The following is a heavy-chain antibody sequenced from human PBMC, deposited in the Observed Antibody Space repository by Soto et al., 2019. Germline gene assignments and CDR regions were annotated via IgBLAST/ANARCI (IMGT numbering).Heavy chain of an antibody. D-gene: IGHD2-21*01. J-gene: IGHJ1*01. CDR1: GFTFSSYA. CDR3: AKDRPRVSVSGYFQH. Sequence: GGSLRLSCAASGFTFSSYAMSWVRQAPGKGLEWVSAISGSGGSTYYADSVKGRFTISRDNSKTTLYLQMNSLRAEDTAVYYCAKDRPRVSVSGYFQHWGQGTLVTVSS. CDR2: ISGSGGST. V-gene: IGHV3-23*01.